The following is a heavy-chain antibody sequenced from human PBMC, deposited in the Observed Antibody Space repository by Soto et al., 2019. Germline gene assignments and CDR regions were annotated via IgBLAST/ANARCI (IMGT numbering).Heavy chain of an antibody. V-gene: IGHV4-31*03. Sequence: PSETLSLTCTVSGCSISSGGYYWSWIRQHPWKGLEWIGYIYYSGSTYYNPSLKSRVTISVDTSKNQFSLKLSSVTAADTAVYYCARVCGGDCHNAFDIWGQGTMVT. CDR1: GCSISSGGYY. CDR2: IYYSGST. J-gene: IGHJ3*02. CDR3: ARVCGGDCHNAFDI. D-gene: IGHD2-21*02.